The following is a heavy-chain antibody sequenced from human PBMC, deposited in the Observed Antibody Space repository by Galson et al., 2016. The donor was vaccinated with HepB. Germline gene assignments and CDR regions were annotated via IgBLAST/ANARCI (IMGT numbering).Heavy chain of an antibody. J-gene: IGHJ3*02. V-gene: IGHV3-53*01. CDR1: GFSVSSHY. D-gene: IGHD6-13*01. CDR2: IYSGGST. CDR3: AREAIAAAGTHDAFDI. Sequence: SLRLSCAASGFSVSSHYIIWVRQAPGKGLEWVSAIYSGGSTYYADAVKGHFTVSRDNPKNTVYLQMNSLRAEDTAVYYCAREAIAAAGTHDAFDIWGQGTMVTVCS.